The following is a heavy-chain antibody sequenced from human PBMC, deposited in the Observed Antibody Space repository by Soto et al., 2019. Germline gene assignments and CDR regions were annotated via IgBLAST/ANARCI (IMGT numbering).Heavy chain of an antibody. V-gene: IGHV3-48*01. J-gene: IGHJ5*02. Sequence: GGSLRLSCVASAFTLSDYAMTWVRQAPGKGLEWVSYISSSSSTIYYADSVKGRFTISRDNAKNSLYLQMNSLRAEDTAVYYCARRPERIAEIGWFDPWGQGTLVTVSS. D-gene: IGHD6-13*01. CDR1: AFTLSDYA. CDR3: ARRPERIAEIGWFDP. CDR2: ISSSSSTI.